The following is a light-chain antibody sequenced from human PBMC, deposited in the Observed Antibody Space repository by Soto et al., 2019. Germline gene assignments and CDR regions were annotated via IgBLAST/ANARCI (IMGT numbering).Light chain of an antibody. Sequence: QSALTQPRSVSGSPGQSVTISCTGTSSDVGGYNYVSWYQQHPGKAPKLMIYDVSKRPSGVPVRFSGSKSGNTASLTISGLQAEDEADYYCCSYACIDVVFGGGTKLTVL. V-gene: IGLV2-11*01. J-gene: IGLJ2*01. CDR1: SSDVGGYNY. CDR3: CSYACIDVV. CDR2: DVS.